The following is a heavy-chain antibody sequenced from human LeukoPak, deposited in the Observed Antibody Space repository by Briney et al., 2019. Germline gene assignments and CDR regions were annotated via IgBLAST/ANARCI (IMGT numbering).Heavy chain of an antibody. CDR2: ISGSSGII. CDR1: GFTFNTYT. Sequence: GGSLRLSCAASGFTFNTYTMNWVRQAPGKGLEWVSYISGSSGIIDYADSVKGRFTISRDNSKNTLYLQMNSLRAEDTAVYYCARVAWELLLFDYWGQGTLVTVSS. D-gene: IGHD1-26*01. CDR3: ARVAWELLLFDY. J-gene: IGHJ4*02. V-gene: IGHV3-48*01.